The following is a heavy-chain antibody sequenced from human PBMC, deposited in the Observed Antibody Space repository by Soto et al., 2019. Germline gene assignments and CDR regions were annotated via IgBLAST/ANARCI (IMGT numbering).Heavy chain of an antibody. CDR1: GFTFSDNG. D-gene: IGHD7-27*01. J-gene: IGHJ4*02. V-gene: IGHV3-74*01. Sequence: EVKVVESGGGLVQPGGSLRLSCAASGFTFSDNGMHWVGQPRGKGPVWVSRISGDASSTSYADSVKGRFTISRDSAKNTVYLQMDSLRVEDTAVYYCTRGGTRTTYWGLFDSWGQGTLVTVSS. CDR3: TRGGTRTTYWGLFDS. CDR2: ISGDASST.